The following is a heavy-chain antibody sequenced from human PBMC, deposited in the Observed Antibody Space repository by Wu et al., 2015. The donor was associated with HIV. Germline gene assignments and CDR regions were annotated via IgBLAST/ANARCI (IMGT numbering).Heavy chain of an antibody. CDR2: MNPRNGYI. J-gene: IGHJ5*01. Sequence: QAQLVQSGPAAKRPGASVNVSCKASYILTSYPIGWVRQVPGQRLEWMGWMNPRNGYIKPAQRFQDRITMSTTNSAHTAYMELTNLTSDDTAIYFCARVQFDPNYYTYFDLWGQGTLVTVSS. V-gene: IGHV1-18*01. CDR3: ARVQFDPNYYTYFDL. D-gene: IGHD4/OR15-4a*01. CDR1: YILTSYP.